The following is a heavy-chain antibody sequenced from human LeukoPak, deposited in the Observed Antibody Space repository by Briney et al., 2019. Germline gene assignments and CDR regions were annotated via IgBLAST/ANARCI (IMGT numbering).Heavy chain of an antibody. J-gene: IGHJ6*03. Sequence: GESLKISCKGSGYSFTNYWIGWVRQMPGKGLEWMGIIYPGDSDTRYSPSFQGQVTLSADKSISTAYLQWSSLKASDTAMYYCARQGDYGGNSGSDYYYYMDVWGKGTTVTVSS. CDR1: GYSFTNYW. D-gene: IGHD4-23*01. V-gene: IGHV5-51*01. CDR2: IYPGDSDT. CDR3: ARQGDYGGNSGSDYYYYMDV.